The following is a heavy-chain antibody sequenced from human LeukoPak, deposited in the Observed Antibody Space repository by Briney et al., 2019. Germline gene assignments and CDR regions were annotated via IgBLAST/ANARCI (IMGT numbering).Heavy chain of an antibody. J-gene: IGHJ6*02. CDR1: GFTSSSYG. CDR3: AKRASIAVAGTMRNFYGMDV. CDR2: ISYDGSNK. D-gene: IGHD6-19*01. Sequence: GGSLRLSCAASGFTSSSYGMHWVRQAPGKGLEWVAVISYDGSNKYYADSVKGRFTISRDNSKNTLYLQMNSLRAEDTAMYYCAKRASIAVAGTMRNFYGMDVWGQGTTVTVSS. V-gene: IGHV3-30*18.